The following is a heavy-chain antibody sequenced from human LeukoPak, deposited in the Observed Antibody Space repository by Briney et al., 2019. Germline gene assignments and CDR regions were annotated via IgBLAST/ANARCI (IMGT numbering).Heavy chain of an antibody. CDR1: GGSLSSGSYY. CDR3: ARLAAAGTGWFDP. D-gene: IGHD6-13*01. Sequence: SETLSLTCTVSGGSLSSGSYYWGWIRQPPGKGLEWIGSIYYSGSAYYNPSLQTRLAMSVDTSKNQFSLKLSSVTAADTAVYYCARLAAAGTGWFDPWGQGTLVTVSS. V-gene: IGHV4-39*01. J-gene: IGHJ5*02. CDR2: IYYSGSA.